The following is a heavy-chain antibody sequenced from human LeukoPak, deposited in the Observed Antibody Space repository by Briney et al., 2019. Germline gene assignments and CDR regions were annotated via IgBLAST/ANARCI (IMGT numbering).Heavy chain of an antibody. Sequence: SETLSLTCTVSGGSISSSSYYWGWIRQPPGKGLEWIGSIYYSGSTYYNPSLKSRVTISVDTSKNQFSLKLSSVTAADTAVYYCARHLVSWNYPLPPTYYHMDVWGKGTTVTVSS. CDR2: IYYSGST. V-gene: IGHV4-39*01. CDR1: GGSISSSSYY. J-gene: IGHJ6*03. CDR3: ARHLVSWNYPLPPTYYHMDV. D-gene: IGHD1-7*01.